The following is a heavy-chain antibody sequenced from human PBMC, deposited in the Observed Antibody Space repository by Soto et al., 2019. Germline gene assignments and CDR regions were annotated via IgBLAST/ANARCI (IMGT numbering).Heavy chain of an antibody. CDR1: GSTFTSYD. CDR3: ARAVVVAANDWFDP. Sequence: QVQLVQSGAEVKKPGASVKVSCKASGSTFTSYDINWVRQATGQGLEWMGWMNPNSGNTGYAQKFQGRVTMTRNTSISTAYMELSSLRSEDTAVYYCARAVVVAANDWFDPWGQGTLVTVSS. D-gene: IGHD2-15*01. V-gene: IGHV1-8*01. CDR2: MNPNSGNT. J-gene: IGHJ5*02.